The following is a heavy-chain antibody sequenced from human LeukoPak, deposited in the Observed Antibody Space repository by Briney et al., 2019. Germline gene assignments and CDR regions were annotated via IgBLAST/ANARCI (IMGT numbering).Heavy chain of an antibody. CDR1: GVTVSTNSAA. CDR2: TYYRSKWYN. D-gene: IGHD3-22*01. Sequence: SQTLSLTCAISGVTVSTNSAAWNWIRQSPSRGLEWLGRTYYRSKWYNDYAVSVKSRITINPDTSKNQFSLQLNSVTPEDTAVYYCAREDYEGGGGDWYFDLWGRGTLVTVSS. J-gene: IGHJ2*01. V-gene: IGHV6-1*01. CDR3: AREDYEGGGGDWYFDL.